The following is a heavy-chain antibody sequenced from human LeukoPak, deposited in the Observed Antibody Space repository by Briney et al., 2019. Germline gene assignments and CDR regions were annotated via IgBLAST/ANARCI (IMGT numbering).Heavy chain of an antibody. J-gene: IGHJ4*02. Sequence: PGGSLRLSCAASGFTFSSYAMHWVRQALGKGLEWVAVISYDGSNKYYADSVKGRFTISRDNSKNTLYLQMNSLRAEDTAVYYCARGTPLGIVGSDFDYWGQGTLVTVSS. CDR3: ARGTPLGIVGSDFDY. CDR1: GFTFSSYA. V-gene: IGHV3-30-3*01. D-gene: IGHD1-26*01. CDR2: ISYDGSNK.